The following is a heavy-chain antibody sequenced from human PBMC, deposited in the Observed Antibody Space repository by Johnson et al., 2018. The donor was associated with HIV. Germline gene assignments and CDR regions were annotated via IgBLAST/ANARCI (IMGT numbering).Heavy chain of an antibody. CDR1: GFTFSSYA. Sequence: QVKLVESGGGVVQPGRSLRLSCAASGFTFSSYAMHWVRQAPGKGLEWVAVISYDGSKRNYADSVKGRFTIARDNAKNSLFLQMNSLRAEDTAVYYCAKDSTQHVEVERRDDAFDIWGQGKMVTVSS. J-gene: IGHJ3*02. CDR3: AKDSTQHVEVERRDDAFDI. V-gene: IGHV3-30*04. CDR2: ISYDGSKR. D-gene: IGHD1-1*01.